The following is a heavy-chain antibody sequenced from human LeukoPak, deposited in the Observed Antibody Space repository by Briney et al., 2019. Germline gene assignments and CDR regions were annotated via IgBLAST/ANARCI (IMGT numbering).Heavy chain of an antibody. CDR1: GFTFSSYG. Sequence: RSLRLSCAASGFTFSSYGMHWVRQAPGKGLEWVAVIWYDGSNKYYADSVKGRSTISRDNSKNTLYLQMNSLRAEDTAVYYCAKEGPDGYSSGWYLDYWGQGTLVTVSS. D-gene: IGHD6-19*01. CDR3: AKEGPDGYSSGWYLDY. V-gene: IGHV3-33*06. CDR2: IWYDGSNK. J-gene: IGHJ4*02.